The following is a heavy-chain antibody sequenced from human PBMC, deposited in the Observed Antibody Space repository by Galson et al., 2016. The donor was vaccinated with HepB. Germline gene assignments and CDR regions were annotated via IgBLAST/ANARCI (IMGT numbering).Heavy chain of an antibody. CDR3: ARDIGDFWSGYSPHFDY. CDR2: IWYDGSNK. Sequence: SLRLSCAASRFTFSNYWMHWVRQAPGKGLEWVAVIWYDGSNKYYADSVKGRFTISRDNFKNTLYLQMKSLRAEDTAVYYCARDIGDFWSGYSPHFDYWGQGTLVTVSS. CDR1: RFTFSNYW. J-gene: IGHJ4*02. D-gene: IGHD3-3*01. V-gene: IGHV3-33*08.